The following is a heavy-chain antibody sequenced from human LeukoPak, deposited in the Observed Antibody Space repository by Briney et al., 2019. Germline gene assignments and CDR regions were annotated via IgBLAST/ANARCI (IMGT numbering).Heavy chain of an antibody. CDR1: GYTFTSYG. CDR2: ISAYNGNT. V-gene: IGHV1-18*01. CDR3: ASVVDGYNPNDY. Sequence: ASVKVSCKASGYTFTSYGISWVRQAPGQGLEWMGWISAYNGNTNYAQKLQGRVTMTTDTSTSTAYMELRSLRSDDTAVYYCASVVDGYNPNDYWGQGTLVTVSS. D-gene: IGHD5-24*01. J-gene: IGHJ4*02.